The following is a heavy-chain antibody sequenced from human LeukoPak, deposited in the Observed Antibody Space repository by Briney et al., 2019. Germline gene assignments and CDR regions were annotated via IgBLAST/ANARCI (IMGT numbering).Heavy chain of an antibody. J-gene: IGHJ4*02. V-gene: IGHV1-46*01. CDR3: ARDQEGFDY. CDR2: IYPRDGST. CDR1: GYTFTSDY. Sequence: ASVKVSCKASGYTFTSDYIHWVRQAPGQGLEWMGMIYPRDGSTSYAQKFQGRVTMTRDTSTSTVHMELSGLRSEDTAVYYCARDQEGFDYWGQGTLVTVSS.